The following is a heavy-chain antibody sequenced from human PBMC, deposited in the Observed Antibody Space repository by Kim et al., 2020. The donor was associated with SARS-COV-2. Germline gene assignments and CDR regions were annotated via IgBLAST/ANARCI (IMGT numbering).Heavy chain of an antibody. CDR1: GGSISSSSYY. CDR2: IYYSGST. V-gene: IGHV4-39*01. D-gene: IGHD7-27*01. Sequence: SETLSLTCTVSGGSISSSSYYWGWIRQPPGKGLEWIGSIYYSGSTYYNPSLKSRVTISVDTSKNQFSLKLSSVTAADTAVYYCARLLGYRLGPFDYWGQGTLVTVSS. CDR3: ARLLGYRLGPFDY. J-gene: IGHJ4*02.